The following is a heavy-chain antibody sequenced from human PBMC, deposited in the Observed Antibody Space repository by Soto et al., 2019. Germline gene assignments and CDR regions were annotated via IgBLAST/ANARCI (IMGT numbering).Heavy chain of an antibody. Sequence: QVQLVESGGGVVQPGRSLRLSCAVSGFMFDTYAMHWVRQAPGKGLEWVAAISYDGRNEYYEDSVKGRFSISRDDSKNTLYLQMNSLRSEDTAVDYCGRDSYGMDVW. CDR1: GFMFDTYA. CDR3: GRDSYGMDV. D-gene: IGHD3-16*01. J-gene: IGHJ6*01. CDR2: ISYDGRNE. V-gene: IGHV3-30*04.